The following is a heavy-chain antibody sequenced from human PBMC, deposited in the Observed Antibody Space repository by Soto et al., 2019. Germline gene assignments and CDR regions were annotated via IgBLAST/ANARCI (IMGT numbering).Heavy chain of an antibody. V-gene: IGHV1-2*02. Sequence: QVQLVQSGAEVKKAGASVKVSCKASGYSFIGYYMHWVRQAPGQGLEWMGWINPKSGVTNYAQKFQVRVTMTRDTSITTAYMELSSPRSDDTAVYYCARGDVNWFDPWGQGTLVTVSS. CDR2: INPKSGVT. CDR3: ARGDVNWFDP. CDR1: GYSFIGYY. D-gene: IGHD2-21*02. J-gene: IGHJ5*02.